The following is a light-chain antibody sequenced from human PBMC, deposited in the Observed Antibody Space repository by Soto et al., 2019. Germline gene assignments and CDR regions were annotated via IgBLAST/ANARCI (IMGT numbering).Light chain of an antibody. V-gene: IGKV1-5*01. CDR1: QSISSW. CDR3: QQYNSYSPT. CDR2: DAS. Sequence: DIQMTQSRSTLSASVGDRVAITCRASQSISSWLAWYQQKPGKAPKLLIYDASSLERGVPSRFSGSGSGTEFTLTISSLQPDDFATYYCQQYNSYSPTFGQGTKV. J-gene: IGKJ1*01.